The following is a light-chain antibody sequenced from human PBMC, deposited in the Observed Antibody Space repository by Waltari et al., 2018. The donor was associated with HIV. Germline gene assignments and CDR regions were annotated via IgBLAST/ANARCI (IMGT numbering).Light chain of an antibody. CDR3: QQYDDVLIT. CDR2: DAS. J-gene: IGKJ5*01. CDR1: QDIRNS. Sequence: DVQMTQSPSSLSAFVGDRVIITCQASQDIRNSLNWYQQKPGKAPKLLIYDASNSETGVPSRFSGSGSATDFTFTISNLQPEDTATYYCQQYDDVLITFGQGTRLDIK. V-gene: IGKV1-33*01.